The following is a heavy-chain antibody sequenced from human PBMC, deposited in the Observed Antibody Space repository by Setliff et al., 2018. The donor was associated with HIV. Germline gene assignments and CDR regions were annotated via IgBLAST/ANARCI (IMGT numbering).Heavy chain of an antibody. CDR2: ISSSSSYI. Sequence: GGSLRLSCAASGFTFSSYSMNWVRQAPGKGLEWVSSISSSSSYIYYADSVKGRFTISRDNAKNSLYLQMNSLRAEDTAVYYCARVRQQSGWFGLGSWGQGTLVTVSS. J-gene: IGHJ4*02. CDR1: GFTFSSYS. V-gene: IGHV3-21*01. D-gene: IGHD6-19*01. CDR3: ARVRQQSGWFGLGS.